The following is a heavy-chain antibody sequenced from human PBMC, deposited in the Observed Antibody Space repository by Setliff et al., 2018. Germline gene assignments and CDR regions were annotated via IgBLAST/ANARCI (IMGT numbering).Heavy chain of an antibody. CDR3: AKDGAGIRHYFYYVDV. CDR2: INPSGGST. CDR1: GYTFTSYY. D-gene: IGHD1-1*01. Sequence: GASVKVSCKASGYTFTSYYMHWVRQAPGQGLEWMGIINPSGGSTSYAQKFQGRVTMTRDTSTSTVYMELSSLRSEDTAVYYCAKDGAGIRHYFYYVDVWGKGTTVTVSS. V-gene: IGHV1-46*01. J-gene: IGHJ6*03.